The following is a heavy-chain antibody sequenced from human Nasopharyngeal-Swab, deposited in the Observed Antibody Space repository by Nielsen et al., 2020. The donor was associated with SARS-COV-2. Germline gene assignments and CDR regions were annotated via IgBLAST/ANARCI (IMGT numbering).Heavy chain of an antibody. J-gene: IGHJ3*02. V-gene: IGHV1-3*01. Sequence: WVRQAPGQRLEWMGWINAGNGNTKYSQKFQGRVTITRDTSTSTAYMELSSLRSEDTAVYYCARGWERWLRSPGNAFDIWGQGTMVTVSS. CDR2: INAGNGNT. CDR3: ARGWERWLRSPGNAFDI. D-gene: IGHD5-24*01.